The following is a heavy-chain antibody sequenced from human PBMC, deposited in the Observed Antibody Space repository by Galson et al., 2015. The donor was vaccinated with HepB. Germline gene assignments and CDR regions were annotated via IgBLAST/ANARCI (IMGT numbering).Heavy chain of an antibody. Sequence: SLRLSCAASGFPFTSYALTWVRQVPGRGLEWVSVINDDGSTTHYADSVKGRFTISRDNPENTVYLQMNSLRAEDAAVYYWAKGSTDSGWPDDAFDTWGQGTMVTV. CDR2: INDDGSTT. CDR1: GFPFTSYA. J-gene: IGHJ3*02. CDR3: AKGSTDSGWPDDAFDT. V-gene: IGHV3-23*01. D-gene: IGHD6-19*01.